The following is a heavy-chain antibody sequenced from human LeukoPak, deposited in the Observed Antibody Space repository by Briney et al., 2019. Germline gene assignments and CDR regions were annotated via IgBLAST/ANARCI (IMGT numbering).Heavy chain of an antibody. CDR1: GGSISSGSYY. CDR3: ARHVMRRWELQIGST. CDR2: IYYSGST. V-gene: IGHV4-39*01. J-gene: IGHJ5*02. Sequence: PSQTLSLTCTVSGGSISSGSYYWGWIRQPPGKGLEWIGSIYYSGSTYYNPSLKSRVTISVDTSKNQFSLKLSSVTAADTAVYYCARHVMRRWELQIGSTWGQGTLVTVSS. D-gene: IGHD1-26*01.